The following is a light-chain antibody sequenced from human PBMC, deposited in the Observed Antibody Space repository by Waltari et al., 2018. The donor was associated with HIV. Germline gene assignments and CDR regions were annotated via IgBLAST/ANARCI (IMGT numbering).Light chain of an antibody. CDR2: EAS. J-gene: IGLJ2*01. V-gene: IGLV3-1*01. CDR1: KLDNKY. Sequence: SYELIQPPSVSVSPGQTASIPCSGDKLDNKYASWYQQRPGQSPVLVIFEASSRPSGIPERFSGSNSGNTATLTISGTDPMDEADYFCQAWDSGTVIFGGGTKLTVL. CDR3: QAWDSGTVI.